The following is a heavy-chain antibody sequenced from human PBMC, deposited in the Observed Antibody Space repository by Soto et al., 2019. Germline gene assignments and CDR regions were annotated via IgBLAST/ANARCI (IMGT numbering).Heavy chain of an antibody. Sequence: QVQLVESGGGVVQPGRSLRLSCAASGFTFSSYGMHWVRQAPGKGLEWVAVISYDGSNKYYADSVKGRFTISRDNSKNSLNLQMSSLIYECTDVYYCVKEAFVVLTAPAFDYWGQGTLVTVSS. V-gene: IGHV3-30*18. J-gene: IGHJ4*02. D-gene: IGHD2-21*02. CDR2: ISYDGSNK. CDR1: GFTFSSYG. CDR3: VKEAFVVLTAPAFDY.